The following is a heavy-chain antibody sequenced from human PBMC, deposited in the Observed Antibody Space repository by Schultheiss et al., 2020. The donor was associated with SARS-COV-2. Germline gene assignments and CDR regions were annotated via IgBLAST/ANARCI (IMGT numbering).Heavy chain of an antibody. D-gene: IGHD2-8*01. V-gene: IGHV3-30*18. CDR1: GFTFSSYG. CDR3: AKSRIMATYYYYGMDV. CDR2: ISYDGSNK. J-gene: IGHJ6*02. Sequence: GESLKISCAASGFTFSSYGMHWVRQAPGKGLEWVAVISYDGSNKYYADSVKGRFTVSKDNSKNALLLQMNSLRAEDTAIYYCAKSRIMATYYYYGMDVWGQGTTVTVSS.